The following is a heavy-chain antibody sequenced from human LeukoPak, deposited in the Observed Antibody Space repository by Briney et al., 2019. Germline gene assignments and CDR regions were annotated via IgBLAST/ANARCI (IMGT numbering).Heavy chain of an antibody. CDR1: GYRFTSYW. CDR2: IYPGDSDT. D-gene: IGHD6-13*01. V-gene: IGHV5-51*01. CDR3: ARAGSSWYFDY. J-gene: IGHJ4*02. Sequence: GESLKISCKGSGYRFTSYWIAWGRQMPGKGLEWVGIIYPGDSDTRYSPSFQGQVTISADKSNSTAYLQWSSLKASDTAMFYCARAGSSWYFDYWGQGTLVTVSS.